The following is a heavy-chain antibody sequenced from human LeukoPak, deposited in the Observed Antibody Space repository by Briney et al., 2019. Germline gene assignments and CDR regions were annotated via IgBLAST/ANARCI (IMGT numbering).Heavy chain of an antibody. CDR3: AKDPTPPALIVGATIGGDACDI. J-gene: IGHJ3*02. V-gene: IGHV3-23*01. CDR2: ISGSGGST. D-gene: IGHD1-26*01. CDR1: GFTFSSYA. Sequence: GGSLRLSCAASGFTFSSYAMSWVRQAPGKGLEWVSAISGSGGSTYYAVSVKGRFTIARDNSKNTLYLQMNSLRAEDTAVYYCAKDPTPPALIVGATIGGDACDIWGQGTKVTVSS.